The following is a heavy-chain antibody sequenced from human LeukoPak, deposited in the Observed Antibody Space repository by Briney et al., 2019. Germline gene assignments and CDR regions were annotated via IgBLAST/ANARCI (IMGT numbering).Heavy chain of an antibody. Sequence: GGSLRLSCAASGFTFSSYEMNWVRQAPGKGLEWVSYISSSSSTIYYADSVKGRFTISRDNAKNSLYLQMNSLRAEDTAVYYCASAPLPNSRDGYNFLRHWVFDYWGQGTLVTVSS. CDR2: ISSSSSTI. CDR3: ASAPLPNSRDGYNFLRHWVFDY. D-gene: IGHD5-24*01. CDR1: GFTFSSYE. V-gene: IGHV3-48*01. J-gene: IGHJ4*02.